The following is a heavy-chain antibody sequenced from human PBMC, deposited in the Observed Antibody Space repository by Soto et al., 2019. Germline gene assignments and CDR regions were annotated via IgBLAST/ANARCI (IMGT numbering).Heavy chain of an antibody. CDR2: ISWNSGSI. D-gene: IGHD6-6*01. J-gene: IGHJ4*02. CDR3: AKDPGSSIAARPGGFDY. V-gene: IGHV3-9*01. CDR1: GFTFDDYA. Sequence: EVQLVESGGGLVQPGRSLRFSCAASGFTFDDYAMHWVRQAPGKGLEWVSGISWNSGSIGYADSVKGRFTISRDNAKNSLYLQMNSLRAEDTALYYCAKDPGSSIAARPGGFDYWGQGTLVTVSS.